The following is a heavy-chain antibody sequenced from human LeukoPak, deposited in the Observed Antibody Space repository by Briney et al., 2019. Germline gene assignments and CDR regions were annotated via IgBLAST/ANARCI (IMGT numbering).Heavy chain of an antibody. CDR2: ISGYNGNT. J-gene: IGHJ4*02. V-gene: IGHV1-18*01. D-gene: IGHD3-22*01. Sequence: ASVKVSCKASGYTFTSYAVIWVRQVPGQGLEWMGWISGYNGNTKSSQSLQDRVIMTTDTSTRTAYMELRSLRPDDTAVYYCARVYLGIYYDGSPSPFVYWGQGTLVTVSS. CDR1: GYTFTSYA. CDR3: ARVYLGIYYDGSPSPFVY.